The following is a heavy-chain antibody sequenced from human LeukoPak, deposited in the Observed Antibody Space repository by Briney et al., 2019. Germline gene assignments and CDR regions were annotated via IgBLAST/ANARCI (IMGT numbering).Heavy chain of an antibody. CDR1: GFTFSSYG. CDR3: GSGYNWFDP. V-gene: IGHV3-30*03. Sequence: PGGSLRLSCAASGFTFSSYGMHWVRQAPGKGLEWVAVISYDGSNKYYADSVKGRFTISRDNSKNTLYLQMNSLRAEDTAVYYCGSGYNWFDPWGQGTLVTVSS. D-gene: IGHD5-12*01. CDR2: ISYDGSNK. J-gene: IGHJ5*02.